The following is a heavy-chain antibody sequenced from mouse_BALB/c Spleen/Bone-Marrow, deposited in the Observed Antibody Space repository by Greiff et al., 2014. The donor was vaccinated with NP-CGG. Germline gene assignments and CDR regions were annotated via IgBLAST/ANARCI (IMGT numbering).Heavy chain of an antibody. CDR1: GFSLTSYD. CDR2: IWTGGGT. CDR3: VREGAYYGDYDWYFDV. V-gene: IGHV2-9-2*01. J-gene: IGHJ1*01. Sequence: VKLVESGPGLVAPSQSLSITCTVSGFSLTSYDINWIRQPPGKGLEWLGVIWTGGGTNYNSAFMSRLSISKDNSKSQVFLKTNSLQTDDTAIYYCVREGAYYGDYDWYFDVWGAGTTVTVSS. D-gene: IGHD2-13*01.